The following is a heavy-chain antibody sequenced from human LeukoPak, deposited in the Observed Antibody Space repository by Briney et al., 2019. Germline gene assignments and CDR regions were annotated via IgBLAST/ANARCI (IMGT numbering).Heavy chain of an antibody. V-gene: IGHV1-69*13. D-gene: IGHD3-10*01. J-gene: IGHJ6*03. CDR2: IIPIFGTA. CDR1: GYTFTGYY. Sequence: GASVKVSCKASGYTFTGYYMHWVRQAPGQGLEWMGGIIPIFGTANYAQKFQGRVTITADESTSTAYMELSSLRSEDTAVYYCASYVGAPTYYYYMDVWGKGTTVTVSS. CDR3: ASYVGAPTYYYYMDV.